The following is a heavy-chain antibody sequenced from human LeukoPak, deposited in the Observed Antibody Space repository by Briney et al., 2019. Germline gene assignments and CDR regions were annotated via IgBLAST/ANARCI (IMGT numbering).Heavy chain of an antibody. V-gene: IGHV4-59*01. CDR3: ARDVRDGFFDY. J-gene: IGHJ4*02. Sequence: SETLSLTCTVSGGSISSYYWSWIRQPPGKGLEWIGYIYYSGSTNYNPSLKSRVTISVDTSKNQFSLKLSSVTAADTAVYYCARDVRDGFFDYWGQGILVTVSS. CDR2: IYYSGST. CDR1: GGSISSYY. D-gene: IGHD5-24*01.